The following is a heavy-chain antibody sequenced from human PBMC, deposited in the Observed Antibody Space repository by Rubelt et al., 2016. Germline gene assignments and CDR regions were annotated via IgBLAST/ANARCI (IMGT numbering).Heavy chain of an antibody. Sequence: QLQLQESGPGLVKPSETLSLTCTVSGDSLSSDSYYWSWIRQPPGKGLEWVGSIYYSGGTYYNPSLKSRGTISVDTSKNQFSLKLSSVTAADTAVYYCARNRKSIAVAGTDYWGQGTLVTVSS. V-gene: IGHV4-39*07. CDR2: IYYSGGT. J-gene: IGHJ4*02. CDR1: GDSLSSDSYY. D-gene: IGHD6-19*01. CDR3: ARNRKSIAVAGTDY.